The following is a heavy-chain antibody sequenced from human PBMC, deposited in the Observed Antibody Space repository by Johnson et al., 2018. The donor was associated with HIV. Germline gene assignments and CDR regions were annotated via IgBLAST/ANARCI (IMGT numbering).Heavy chain of an antibody. Sequence: VQLVESGGGVVQPGRSLRLSCAASGFTFSSYAMHWVRQAPGKGLEWVSGINWNGGSTTYAVSVKGRFTISRDNAKNSLYLQMNSLRAEDTAVYYCAREGIAARLAAFDIWGQGTMVTVSS. J-gene: IGHJ3*02. D-gene: IGHD6-6*01. CDR2: INWNGGST. V-gene: IGHV3-20*04. CDR3: AREGIAARLAAFDI. CDR1: GFTFSSYA.